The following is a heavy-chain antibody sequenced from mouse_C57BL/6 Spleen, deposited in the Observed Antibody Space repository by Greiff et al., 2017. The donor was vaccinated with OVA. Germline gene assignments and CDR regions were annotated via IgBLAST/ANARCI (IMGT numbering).Heavy chain of an antibody. CDR1: GFNIKDYY. CDR2: IDPEDGDT. D-gene: IGHD1-1*01. J-gene: IGHJ4*01. Sequence: VQLQQSGAELVRPGASVKLSCTASGFNIKDYYMHWVKQRPEQGLEWIGRIDPEDGDTEYAPKFQGKATMTADTSSNTAYLQLSSLTSEDTAVYYCTILHYYGSRAYAMDYWGQGTSVTVSS. V-gene: IGHV14-1*01. CDR3: TILHYYGSRAYAMDY.